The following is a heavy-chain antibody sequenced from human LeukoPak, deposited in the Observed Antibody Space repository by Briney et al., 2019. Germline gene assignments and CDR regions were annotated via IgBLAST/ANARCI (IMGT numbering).Heavy chain of an antibody. CDR3: ARETTVSREWYFDL. D-gene: IGHD4-17*01. J-gene: IGHJ2*01. CDR2: MNDDGSGI. V-gene: IGHV3-74*01. CDR1: GLNIRNYW. Sequence: GGSLRLSCALSGLNIRNYWLHWVRHAPGQGLVWVSRMNDDGSGISYADSVKGRFTISRDNAKNTLYLQMNSLRAEDTAVYYCARETTVSREWYFDLWGRGTLVTVAS.